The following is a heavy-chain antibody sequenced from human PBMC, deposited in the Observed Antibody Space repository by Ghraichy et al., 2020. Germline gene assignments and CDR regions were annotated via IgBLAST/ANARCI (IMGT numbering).Heavy chain of an antibody. CDR2: IYSGGST. J-gene: IGHJ4*02. D-gene: IGHD3-10*01. Sequence: GGSLRPSCAASGFTVSSNYMSWVRQAPGKGLEWVSVIYSGGSTYYADSVKGRFTISRDNSKNTLYLQMNSLRAEDTAVYYCASNYYGSGPFDYWGQGTLVTVSS. CDR3: ASNYYGSGPFDY. V-gene: IGHV3-53*01. CDR1: GFTVSSNY.